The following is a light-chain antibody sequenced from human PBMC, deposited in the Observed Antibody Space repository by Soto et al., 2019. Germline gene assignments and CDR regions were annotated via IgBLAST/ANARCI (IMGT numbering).Light chain of an antibody. Sequence: EIVLTQSPGTLSLSPGERATLSCRASQSVSSSYLAWYQQKPGQAPRLLIYGASCRATGIPDRFSGSGSGTDFTLTISRMEPEDVAVYYCQQYGSSPLFTFGQGTKLEIK. CDR2: GAS. J-gene: IGKJ2*01. V-gene: IGKV3-20*01. CDR1: QSVSSSY. CDR3: QQYGSSPLFT.